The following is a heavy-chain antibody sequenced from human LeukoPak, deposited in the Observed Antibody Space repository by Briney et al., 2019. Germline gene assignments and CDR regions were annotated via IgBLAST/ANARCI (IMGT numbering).Heavy chain of an antibody. CDR1: GFTFSSYC. V-gene: IGHV3-21*01. J-gene: IGHJ4*02. CDR3: ARDCGGDCYSHYFDY. D-gene: IGHD2-21*02. CDR2: ISSGSSYI. Sequence: GGSLRLSCAASGFTFSSYCMNWVRQAPGKGLEWVSSISSGSSYIYYADSLKGRFTISRDNAKNSLYLQMNSLRADDTAVYYCARDCGGDCYSHYFDYWGQGTLVTVSS.